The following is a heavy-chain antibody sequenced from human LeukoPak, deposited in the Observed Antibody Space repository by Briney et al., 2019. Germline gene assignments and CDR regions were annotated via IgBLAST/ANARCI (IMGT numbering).Heavy chain of an antibody. CDR1: GGSIRNYY. J-gene: IGHJ3*02. V-gene: IGHV4-59*08. CDR2: IHYSGST. CDR3: ARHARIDAFDI. Sequence: PSETLSLTCTVSGGSIRNYYWSWIRQPPGKGLEWIGYIHYSGSTNYNPSLKSRVTISVDTSKNQFSMKLSSVTGADTAVYYCARHARIDAFDIWGQGTMVTVSS.